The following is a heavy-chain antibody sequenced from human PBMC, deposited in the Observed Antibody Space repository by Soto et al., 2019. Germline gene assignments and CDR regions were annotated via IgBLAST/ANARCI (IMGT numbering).Heavy chain of an antibody. CDR1: GFTFSTYS. V-gene: IGHV3-48*02. Sequence: EVQLVESGGGLVQPGGSLRLSCAASGFTFSTYSMNWVRQAPGKGLEWVSYISSSSNTIYYADSVKGRFTISRDNAKNSLYLQMNRLRDEDTAVYYCARDRIAAAGYDYGMDVWGQGTTVTVSS. CDR3: ARDRIAAAGYDYGMDV. D-gene: IGHD6-13*01. J-gene: IGHJ6*02. CDR2: ISSSSNTI.